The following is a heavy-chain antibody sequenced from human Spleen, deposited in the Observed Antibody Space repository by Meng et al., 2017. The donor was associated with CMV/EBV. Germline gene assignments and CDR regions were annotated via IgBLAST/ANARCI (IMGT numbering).Heavy chain of an antibody. V-gene: IGHV1-2*02. D-gene: IGHD2-15*01. CDR1: GYTFTDYY. J-gene: IGHJ4*02. Sequence: ASVKVSCKASGYTFTDYYMHWVRQAPGQGLEWMGGINPDTGATDYSQKFQGRVTLTRDTSITTGYMELRSLRSDDTAVYYCAREGVVVVAATLGDRSFDYWGQGTLVTVSS. CDR2: INPDTGAT. CDR3: AREGVVVVAATLGDRSFDY.